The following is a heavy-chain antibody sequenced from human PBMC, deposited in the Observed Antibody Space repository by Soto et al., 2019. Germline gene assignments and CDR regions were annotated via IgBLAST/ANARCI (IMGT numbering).Heavy chain of an antibody. J-gene: IGHJ4*02. D-gene: IGHD2-21*02. CDR1: GDTFSSYT. CDR2: IIPILDIP. Sequence: QVQLVQSGAEVKKPGSSVKVSCKASGDTFSSYTVNWVRQAPGQGLEWMGRIIPILDIPNYTQNFQGRLTITADQTTLAAYLERCSLRSDDRAIYYCVLQAGVVPATTFDYWGQGTLVTVSS. V-gene: IGHV1-69*02. CDR3: VLQAGVVPATTFDY.